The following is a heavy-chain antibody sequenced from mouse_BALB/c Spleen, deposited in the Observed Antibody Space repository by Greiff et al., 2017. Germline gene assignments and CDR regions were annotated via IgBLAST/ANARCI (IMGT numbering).Heavy chain of an antibody. CDR2: INPNNGGT. V-gene: IGHV1-18*01. CDR3: ARWTARATAMDY. D-gene: IGHD3-2*01. CDR1: GYTFTDYN. J-gene: IGHJ4*01. Sequence: VQLQQSGPELVKPGASVKIPCKASGYTFTDYNMDWVKQSHGKSLEWIGDINPNNGGTIYNQKFKGKATLTVDKSSSTAYMELRSLTSEDTAVYYCARWTARATAMDYWGQGTSVTVSS.